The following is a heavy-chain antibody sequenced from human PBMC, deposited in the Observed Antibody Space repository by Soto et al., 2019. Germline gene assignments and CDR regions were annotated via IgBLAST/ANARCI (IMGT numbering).Heavy chain of an antibody. CDR3: ARTVTIFGKVTPCDH. CDR2: ISAYNGNT. D-gene: IGHD3-3*01. J-gene: IGHJ4*02. CDR1: GYTFSSYG. V-gene: IGHV1-18*01. Sequence: QVPLMQSGGEVKSPGASVKVSCKASGYTFSSYGITGVRQAPGQGLDWMGWISAYNGNTNYAQNLQERVTMTTDTSTSTAYMEVRRLRSDDTAVYYSARTVTIFGKVTPCDHWGQGTLVTVSS.